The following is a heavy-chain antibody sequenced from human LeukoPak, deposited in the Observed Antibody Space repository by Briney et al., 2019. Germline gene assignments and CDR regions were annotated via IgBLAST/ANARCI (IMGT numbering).Heavy chain of an antibody. J-gene: IGHJ5*02. CDR2: INHSGST. Sequence: KPSETLSLTCAVYGGSFSGYYWSWIRQPPGKGLEWIGEINHSGSTNYNPSLKSRVTISVDTSKNQFSLKLSSVTAADTAVYYCARGIRGSSGWYYLSNWFDPWGQGTLVTVSS. CDR1: GGSFSGYY. CDR3: ARGIRGSSGWYYLSNWFDP. D-gene: IGHD6-19*01. V-gene: IGHV4-34*01.